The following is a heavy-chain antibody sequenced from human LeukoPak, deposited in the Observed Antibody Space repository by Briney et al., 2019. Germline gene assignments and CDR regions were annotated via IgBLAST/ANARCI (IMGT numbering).Heavy chain of an antibody. D-gene: IGHD1-20*01. CDR2: IIPILGVP. Sequence: SVKVSCRSSGGTFSSHTISWVRQAPGQGLEWMGRIIPILGVPNYAQRFQGRVTITADKSTSTVYMELSSLRSEDTAVYFCARVGAVTGTFDYWGQGTLVTVSS. CDR1: GGTFSSHT. CDR3: ARVGAVTGTFDY. J-gene: IGHJ4*02. V-gene: IGHV1-69*02.